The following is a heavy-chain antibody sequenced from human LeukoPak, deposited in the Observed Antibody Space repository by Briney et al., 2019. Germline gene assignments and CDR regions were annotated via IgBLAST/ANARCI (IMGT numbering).Heavy chain of an antibody. Sequence: GGTLGIPCYAFGLTFSVLGWAWVRKPQGKGLKWVGHIKEDGSQTRYVDSVEGRFTISRDNARNSLSLQMDSLRTEDTALYYCVRDRGWHAFDYWGQGAPVTGSS. CDR1: GLTFSVLG. V-gene: IGHV3-7*01. D-gene: IGHD6-19*01. CDR3: VRDRGWHAFDY. J-gene: IGHJ4*02. CDR2: IKEDGSQT.